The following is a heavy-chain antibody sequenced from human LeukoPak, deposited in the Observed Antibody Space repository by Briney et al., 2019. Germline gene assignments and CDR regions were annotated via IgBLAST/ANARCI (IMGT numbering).Heavy chain of an antibody. V-gene: IGHV3-23*01. J-gene: IGHJ4*02. CDR2: ISGSSGST. D-gene: IGHD3-22*01. CDR3: AKGEGYYYDSSGYYSSFDY. Sequence: GRSLRLSCAASGFTFSSYAMHWVRQAPGKGLEWVSVISGSSGSTYYADSVTGRFTISRDNSKNTLYLQMNSLRVEDTAVYYCAKGEGYYYDSSGYYSSFDYWGQGTLVTVSS. CDR1: GFTFSSYA.